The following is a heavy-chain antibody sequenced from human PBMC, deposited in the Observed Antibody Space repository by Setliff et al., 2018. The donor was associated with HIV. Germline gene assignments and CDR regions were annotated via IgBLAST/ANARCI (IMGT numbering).Heavy chain of an antibody. D-gene: IGHD1-1*01. V-gene: IGHV4-34*01. CDR3: ARPPRGYNWNYFEN. CDR2: GNAEIKHGGST. Sequence: KTSETLSLTCAVYGGSFSGYYWTWIRQPPGQRLEWIGEGNAEIKHGGSTNYNPSLKSRVTMSVDTTKNQFSLKLSSVTAADTAVYYCARPPRGYNWNYFENWGQGTLVTVSS. J-gene: IGHJ4*02. CDR1: GGSFSGYY.